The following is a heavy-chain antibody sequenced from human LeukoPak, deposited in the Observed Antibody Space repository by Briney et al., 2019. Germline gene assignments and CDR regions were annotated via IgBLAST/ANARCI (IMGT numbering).Heavy chain of an antibody. CDR2: IIPIFGTA. V-gene: IGHV1-69*06. Sequence: ASVKVSCKASGGTFSSCAISWVRQAPGQGLEWMGGIIPIFGTANYAQKFQGRVTITADKSTSTAYMELSSLRSEDTAVYYCARRPLEMATIMFAFDIWGQGTMVTVSS. D-gene: IGHD5-24*01. CDR1: GGTFSSCA. CDR3: ARRPLEMATIMFAFDI. J-gene: IGHJ3*02.